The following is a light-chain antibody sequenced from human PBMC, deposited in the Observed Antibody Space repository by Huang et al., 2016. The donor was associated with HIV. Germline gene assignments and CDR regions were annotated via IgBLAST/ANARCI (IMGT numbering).Light chain of an antibody. CDR2: LCS. J-gene: IGKJ5*01. CDR3: MQALETPIT. CDR1: QSLLHSNVYNY. Sequence: DIVMTQSPLSLPVTPGEPASISCKSSQSLLHSNVYNYLDWYLQKPGRSPQLLISLCSNRSSGVPDRFSGSGSGTDFTLKISRVEAEDVGVYYCMQALETPITFGQGTRLEIK. V-gene: IGKV2-28*01.